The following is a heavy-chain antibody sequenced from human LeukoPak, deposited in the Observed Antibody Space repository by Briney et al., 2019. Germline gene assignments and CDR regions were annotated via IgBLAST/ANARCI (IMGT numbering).Heavy chain of an antibody. CDR3: AKEAVMAHHWYFDL. CDR1: GFTFSSYG. V-gene: IGHV3-30*02. CDR2: IRYDGSNK. J-gene: IGHJ2*01. D-gene: IGHD3-16*01. Sequence: GGSLRLSCAASGFTFSSYGMHWVRQAPGKGLEWVAFIRYDGSNKYYADSVKGRFTISRDNSKNTLYLQMNSLRAEDTAVYYCAKEAVMAHHWYFDLWGRGTLVTVSS.